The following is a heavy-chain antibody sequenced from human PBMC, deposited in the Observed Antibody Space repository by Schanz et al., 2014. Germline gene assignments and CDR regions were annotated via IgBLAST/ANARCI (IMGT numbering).Heavy chain of an antibody. CDR3: AKGRFGELSAFDI. Sequence: EVQLVESGGGLVQPGGSLRLSCTASGFTFSSYSMNWLRQAPGKGLEWVSVIGVDGTTTYYADSVKGRFTISRDNSKNTLYLQMNSLRPEDTAVYYCAKGRFGELSAFDIWGQGTMVTVSS. CDR1: GFTFSSYS. D-gene: IGHD3-10*01. V-gene: IGHV3-23*04. CDR2: IGVDGTTT. J-gene: IGHJ3*02.